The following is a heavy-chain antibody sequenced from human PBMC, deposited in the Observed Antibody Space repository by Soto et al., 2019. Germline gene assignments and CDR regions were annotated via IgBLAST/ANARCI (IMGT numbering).Heavy chain of an antibody. CDR3: ARVPPPYSFSYDD. V-gene: IGHV4-30-4*01. D-gene: IGHD5-12*01. CDR1: GVSIGSGDYY. J-gene: IGHJ4*02. Sequence: QVQLQESGPGLVKPSQTLSLTCNVSGVSIGSGDYYWSWIRQPPGKGLEWIGYIYISGTTYYIPSLKSRLTISLDTSRNVFSLKLRSVTAADTAVYYCARVPPPYSFSYDDWGQGTLVTVSS. CDR2: IYISGTT.